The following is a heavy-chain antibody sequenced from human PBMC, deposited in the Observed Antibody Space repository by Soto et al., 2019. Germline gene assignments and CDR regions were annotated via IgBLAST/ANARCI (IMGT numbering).Heavy chain of an antibody. J-gene: IGHJ6*03. CDR1: GHTFNGYY. CDR2: INPNSGGT. D-gene: IGHD3-10*01. CDR3: ARGGSGSYYYYYYMDV. V-gene: IGHV1-2*04. Sequence: ASVKVSCKASGHTFNGYYMHWVRQAPGQGLEWMGWINPNSGGTNYAQKFQGWVTMTRDTSISTAYMELSRLRSDDTAVYYCARGGSGSYYYYYYMDVWGKGTTVTVSS.